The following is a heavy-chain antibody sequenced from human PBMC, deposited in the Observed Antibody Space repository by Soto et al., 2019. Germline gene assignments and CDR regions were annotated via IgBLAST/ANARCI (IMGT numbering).Heavy chain of an antibody. CDR1: GGSISSSRCH. CDR2: IKYSGST. Sequence: SETLSLTCTVSGGSISSSRCHWGWIRQPPGKGLEWIASIKYSGSTYYNPSLKSRVTISVDTSKNQFSLKLSSVTAADTAVYYCAADTVTLYYYYYGMDVWGQGTTVTVSS. CDR3: AADTVTLYYYYYGMDV. J-gene: IGHJ6*02. V-gene: IGHV4-39*01. D-gene: IGHD4-17*01.